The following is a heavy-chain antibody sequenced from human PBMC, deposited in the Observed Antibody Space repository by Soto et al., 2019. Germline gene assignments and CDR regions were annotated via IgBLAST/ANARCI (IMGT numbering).Heavy chain of an antibody. CDR3: AHTDVLYCGGDCYHPNRFDP. CDR2: IYWDDNK. CDR1: GFSLNTHGVG. J-gene: IGHJ5*02. V-gene: IGHV2-5*02. D-gene: IGHD2-21*02. Sequence: QITLKESGPTLVKPTQTLTLTCSFSGFSLNTHGVGVGWIRQPPGKALECLALIYWDDNKRYSPSLKNRLAITKATAQNHVVLTMTNMDPVDTGTYYCAHTDVLYCGGDCYHPNRFDPWGQGTLVTVSS.